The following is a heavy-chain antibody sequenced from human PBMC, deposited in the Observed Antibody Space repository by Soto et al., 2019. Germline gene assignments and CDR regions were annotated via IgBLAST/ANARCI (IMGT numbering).Heavy chain of an antibody. CDR1: GYTFINYG. CDR3: ARGGGFYSSSWHIDY. J-gene: IGHJ4*02. CDR2: IGAYNGNT. D-gene: IGHD6-13*01. V-gene: IGHV1-18*04. Sequence: QVQLVQSGAEVKKPGDSVKVSCKASGYTFINYGISWVRQAPVQGLEWMGWIGAYNGNTNYEQKFQGRVTMTTDTSTSTAYMELRSLTSDDTVISYCARGGGFYSSSWHIDYWGQGTLVTVSS.